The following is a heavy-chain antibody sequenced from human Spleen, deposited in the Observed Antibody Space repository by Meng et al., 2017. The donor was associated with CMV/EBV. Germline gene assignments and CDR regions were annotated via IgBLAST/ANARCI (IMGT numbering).Heavy chain of an antibody. CDR3: VRGGQDNWLDP. Sequence: GSLRLSCAASGFNFDDYGMSWVRQAPGKGLEWVSGINWNGDDTGYADSVKGRFTISRDNAKNSLYLQMKGLRAVDTALYYCVRGGQDNWLDPWGQGTLVTVSS. V-gene: IGHV3-20*04. J-gene: IGHJ5*02. D-gene: IGHD3-10*01. CDR1: GFNFDDYG. CDR2: INWNGDDT.